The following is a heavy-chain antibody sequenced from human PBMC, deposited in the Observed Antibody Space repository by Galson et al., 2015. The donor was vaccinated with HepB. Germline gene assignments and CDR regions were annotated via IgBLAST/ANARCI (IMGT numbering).Heavy chain of an antibody. V-gene: IGHV3-48*02. CDR2: ISSSSAST. CDR1: GFTFSRYS. D-gene: IGHD2-15*01. Sequence: SLRLSCAASGFTFSRYSMDWVRQAPGEGLEWFSYISSSSASTYYADSVKGRFTISRDNAKNSLYLQMNSLRDEDTAVYYCVRQGGGYYYFDLWGRGTLVTVSS. J-gene: IGHJ2*01. CDR3: VRQGGGYYYFDL.